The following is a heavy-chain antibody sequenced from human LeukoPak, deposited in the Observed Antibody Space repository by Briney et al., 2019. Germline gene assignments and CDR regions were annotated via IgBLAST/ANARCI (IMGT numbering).Heavy chain of an antibody. V-gene: IGHV1-2*06. D-gene: IGHD2-15*01. Sequence: ASVKVSCKASGYTFTGYYMHWARQAPGQGLEWMGRINPNSGGTNYAQKFQGRVTMTRDTSISTAYMELSSLTSDDTAVYYCARPYCSGGDCLRYFDLWGRGTLITVSS. CDR2: INPNSGGT. CDR3: ARPYCSGGDCLRYFDL. J-gene: IGHJ2*01. CDR1: GYTFTGYY.